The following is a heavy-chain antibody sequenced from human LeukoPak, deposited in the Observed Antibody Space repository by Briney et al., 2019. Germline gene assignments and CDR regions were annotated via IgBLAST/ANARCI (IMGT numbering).Heavy chain of an antibody. CDR2: IYYSGST. J-gene: IGHJ4*02. V-gene: IGHV4-59*08. CDR3: ARREYYYDSSGHLGDYFDS. CDR1: GGSISSYY. Sequence: SETLSLTCTVSGGSISSYYWSWIRQPPGKGLEWIGYIYYSGSTNYNPSLKSRVTISVDTSKNQFSLKLSSVTAADTAVYYCARREYYYDSSGHLGDYFDSWGQGTLVTVSS. D-gene: IGHD3-22*01.